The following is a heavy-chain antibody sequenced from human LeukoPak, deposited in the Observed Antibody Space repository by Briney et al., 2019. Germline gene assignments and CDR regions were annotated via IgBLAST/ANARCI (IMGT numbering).Heavy chain of an antibody. CDR2: IRGSGAIT. D-gene: IGHD6-13*01. Sequence: VGSLRLSCISSRFIFSIYALSWVRQAPGKGLEWVSGIRGSGAITYYADSVKGRFTISRDNSKSTLFLHMNSLRAEDTAVYYCAKDRGSWFALFDAWGQGTLVTVSS. V-gene: IGHV3-23*01. CDR1: RFIFSIYA. CDR3: AKDRGSWFALFDA. J-gene: IGHJ4*02.